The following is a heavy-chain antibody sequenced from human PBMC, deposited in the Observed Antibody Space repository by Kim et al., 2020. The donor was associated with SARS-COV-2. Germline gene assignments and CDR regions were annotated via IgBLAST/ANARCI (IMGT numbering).Heavy chain of an antibody. Sequence: SVKGRFTNSRNKSRKTLYLQMNSLRVEDTAVYYCARGGVGATTVGGAFDIWGQGTMVTVSS. V-gene: IGHV3-30*01. CDR3: ARGGVGATTVGGAFDI. J-gene: IGHJ3*02. D-gene: IGHD1-26*01.